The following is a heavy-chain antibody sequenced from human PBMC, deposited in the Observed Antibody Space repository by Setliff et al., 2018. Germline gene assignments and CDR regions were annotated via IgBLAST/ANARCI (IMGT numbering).Heavy chain of an antibody. CDR1: GFIFDDYA. D-gene: IGHD2-8*01. CDR3: ARGHCTTISCFLDH. V-gene: IGHV3-9*01. CDR2: IRAGSDNI. Sequence: GGSLRLSWAASGFIFDDYAMHWVRQAPGKGLEWVSGIRAGSDNIAYADSVKGRFTISRDNAKNSLYLQLDSLRPDDTAFYYCARGHCTTISCFLDHWGQGIMVTVSS. J-gene: IGHJ4*02.